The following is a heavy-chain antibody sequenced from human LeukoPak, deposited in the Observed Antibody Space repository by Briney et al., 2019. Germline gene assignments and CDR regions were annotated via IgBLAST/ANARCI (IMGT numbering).Heavy chain of an antibody. V-gene: IGHV4-39*07. J-gene: IGHJ5*02. CDR3: ARDVAAAGTVWFDP. D-gene: IGHD6-13*01. CDR1: GGSISSSSYY. Sequence: SETLSLTCTVSGGSISSSSYYWGWIRQPPGKGLEWIGSIYYSGSTYYNPSLKSRVTISVDTSKNQFSLKLSSVTAADTAVYYCARDVAAAGTVWFDPWGQGTLVTVPS. CDR2: IYYSGST.